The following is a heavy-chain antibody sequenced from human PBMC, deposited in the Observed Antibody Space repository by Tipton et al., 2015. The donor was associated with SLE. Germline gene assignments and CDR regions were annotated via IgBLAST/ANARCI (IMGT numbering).Heavy chain of an antibody. CDR2: IWYDGNNE. CDR1: GFTFSTYG. CDR3: ARALSTEYWDYSYMDV. D-gene: IGHD2/OR15-2a*01. V-gene: IGHV3-33*03. Sequence: SLRLSCAASGFTFSTYGMHWVRQAPGKGPEWVAVIWYDGNNEFYADSVKGRFTISRDTSKNALYLQMNSLRADDTAVYYCARALSTEYWDYSYMDVWGKGTTVTVSS. J-gene: IGHJ6*03.